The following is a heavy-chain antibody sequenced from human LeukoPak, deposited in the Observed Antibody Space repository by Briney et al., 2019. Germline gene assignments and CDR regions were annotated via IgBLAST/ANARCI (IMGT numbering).Heavy chain of an antibody. D-gene: IGHD6-13*01. CDR3: ARGYSSSWYLD. CDR1: GFAFSTYW. Sequence: GGSLRLSCAASGFAFSTYWMSWVRQAPGKGLEWVAIIKQDGSEKYYGDSVKGRFTISRDNAKKSLSLQMNSLRADDTAVYYCARGYSSSWYLDWGQGTLVTVSS. J-gene: IGHJ4*02. CDR2: IKQDGSEK. V-gene: IGHV3-7*01.